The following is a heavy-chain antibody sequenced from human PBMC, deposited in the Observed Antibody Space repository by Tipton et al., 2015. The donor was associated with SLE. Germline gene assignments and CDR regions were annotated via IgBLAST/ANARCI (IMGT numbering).Heavy chain of an antibody. D-gene: IGHD5/OR15-5a*01. CDR2: INHSGST. V-gene: IGHV4-39*07. Sequence: TLSLTCTVSGGSISGSNYYWAWIRQPSEKGLEWSGEINHSGSTNYNPSLKSRVTISVDTSKIQFYLKLSSVTAADTAGYYCAGVSRDAFEICGQVTMAASSS. CDR3: AGVSRDAFEI. CDR1: GGSISGSNYY. J-gene: IGHJ3*02.